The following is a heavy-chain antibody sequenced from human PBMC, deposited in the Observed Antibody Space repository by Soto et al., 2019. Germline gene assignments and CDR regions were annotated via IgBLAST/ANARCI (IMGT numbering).Heavy chain of an antibody. V-gene: IGHV3-23*01. CDR2: ISGSGGNT. Sequence: EVQLLESGGGLVQPGGSLRLCCAASGFTFSTYAMNWVRQAAGKGLEWVSTISGSGGNTYYADSVKGRFTISRDNSKNTLFLQMNSLRAEDTALYYCAKSHIGIHSDNDYWARGTLVTVSS. CDR1: GFTFSTYA. J-gene: IGHJ4*02. CDR3: AKSHIGIHSDNDY. D-gene: IGHD2-21*01.